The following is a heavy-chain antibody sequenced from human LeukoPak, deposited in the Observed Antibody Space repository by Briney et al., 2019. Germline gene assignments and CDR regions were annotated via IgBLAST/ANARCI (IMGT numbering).Heavy chain of an antibody. CDR2: ISHSGST. Sequence: SETLSLTCAFYGGSFSDFYWSWIRQPPGKGLEWIGEISHSGSTNYNPSLKSRVTISVDTSKNQFSLKLSSVTAADTAVYYCARGGKLLRLGDYWGQGTLVTLSS. V-gene: IGHV4-34*01. CDR1: GGSFSDFY. J-gene: IGHJ4*02. D-gene: IGHD3-16*01. CDR3: ARGGKLLRLGDY.